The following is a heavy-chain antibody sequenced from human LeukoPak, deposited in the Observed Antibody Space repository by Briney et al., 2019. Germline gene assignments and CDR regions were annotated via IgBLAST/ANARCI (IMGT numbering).Heavy chain of an antibody. CDR1: GYTFTSDY. V-gene: IGHV1-46*01. Sequence: GASVKVSCKASGYTFTSDYIHWVRQAPGQGLEWMGIINPSTGGTSYAQKFQGRVTMTRDTSTSTVYMELSSLRSEDTAVYYCARDRGIVGTTWGWYFDLWGRGTLVTVSS. J-gene: IGHJ2*01. D-gene: IGHD1-26*01. CDR2: INPSTGGT. CDR3: ARDRGIVGTTWGWYFDL.